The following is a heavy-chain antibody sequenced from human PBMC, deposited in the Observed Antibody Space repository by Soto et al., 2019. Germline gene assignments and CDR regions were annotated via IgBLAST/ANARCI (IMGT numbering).Heavy chain of an antibody. Sequence: PSETLCLTCTVSGGSISSYYWSWIRQPPGKGLEWIGYIYYSGSTTYNPSLKSRVTISVDMSKNQFSLKLSSVTAADTAVYYCARRYGPGFDYWGQGTLVTVSS. D-gene: IGHD4-17*01. CDR2: IYYSGST. CDR1: GGSISSYY. CDR3: ARRYGPGFDY. V-gene: IGHV4-59*08. J-gene: IGHJ4*02.